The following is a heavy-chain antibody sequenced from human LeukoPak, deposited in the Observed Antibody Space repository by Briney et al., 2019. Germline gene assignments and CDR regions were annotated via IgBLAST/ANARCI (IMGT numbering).Heavy chain of an antibody. Sequence: ASVKVSCKASGYTFTSYGISWVRQAPGQGLEWMGWISAYNGNTNYAQKLQGRVTMTTDTSTSTAYMELRSLRSDDTAVYYCARVNYYDGSGPLMVDYWGQGTLVTVSS. V-gene: IGHV1-18*01. J-gene: IGHJ4*02. CDR1: GYTFTSYG. CDR2: ISAYNGNT. D-gene: IGHD3-22*01. CDR3: ARVNYYDGSGPLMVDY.